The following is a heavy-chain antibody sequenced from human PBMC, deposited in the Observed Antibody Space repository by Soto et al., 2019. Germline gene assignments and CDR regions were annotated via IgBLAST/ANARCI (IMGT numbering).Heavy chain of an antibody. D-gene: IGHD2-8*01. Sequence: GGSLRLSCAASGFTFSSYWMTWVRQAPGKGLEWVAHINQDENNKYYVDSVKGRFTISRDNAKNSLYLQMNSLRADDTAVYYCARASVWGFDYWGQGTLVTVSS. J-gene: IGHJ4*02. V-gene: IGHV3-7*01. CDR1: GFTFSSYW. CDR3: ARASVWGFDY. CDR2: INQDENNK.